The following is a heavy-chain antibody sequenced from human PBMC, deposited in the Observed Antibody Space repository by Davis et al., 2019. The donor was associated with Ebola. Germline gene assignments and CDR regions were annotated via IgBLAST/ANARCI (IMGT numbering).Heavy chain of an antibody. Sequence: GGSLRLSCAASGFTFDDYAMHWVRHAPGKGLEWVSLISGDGGSTYYADSVKGRFTISRDNSKNSLYLQMNSLRTEDTALYYCAKDPNDFRISYGMDVWGQGTTVTVSS. CDR2: ISGDGGST. V-gene: IGHV3-43*02. D-gene: IGHD3-3*01. CDR1: GFTFDDYA. J-gene: IGHJ6*02. CDR3: AKDPNDFRISYGMDV.